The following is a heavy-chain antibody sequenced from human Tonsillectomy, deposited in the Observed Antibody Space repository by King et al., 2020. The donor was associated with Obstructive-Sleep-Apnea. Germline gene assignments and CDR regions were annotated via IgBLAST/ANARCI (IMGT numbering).Heavy chain of an antibody. V-gene: IGHV3-11*01. D-gene: IGHD2-2*01. CDR2: ISSTGSPT. Sequence: VQLVESGGGLVKPGGSLRLSCAASGFTFNDYYMTWIRQAPGKGLEWVLYISSTGSPTYYADSVKCRFTIARDNAKNSLYLQMNSLRAEDTAVYYCARDLGCSSTSCPFDYWGQGTLVTVSS. CDR3: ARDLGCSSTSCPFDY. J-gene: IGHJ4*02. CDR1: GFTFNDYY.